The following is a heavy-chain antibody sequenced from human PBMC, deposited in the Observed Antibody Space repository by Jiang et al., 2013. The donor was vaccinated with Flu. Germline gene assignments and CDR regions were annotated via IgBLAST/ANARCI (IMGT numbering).Heavy chain of an antibody. D-gene: IGHD6-13*01. J-gene: IGHJ6*02. CDR3: ARATAADLKPTYYYYGMDV. CDR1: GDSVSSNSAA. V-gene: IGHV6-1*01. CDR2: TYYRSKWYN. Sequence: SQTLSLTCAISGDSVSSNSAAWNWIRQSPSRGLEWLGRTYYRSKWYNDYAVSVKSRITINPDTSKNQFSLQLNSVTPEDTAVYYCARATAADLKPTYYYYGMDVWGQGTTVTVSS.